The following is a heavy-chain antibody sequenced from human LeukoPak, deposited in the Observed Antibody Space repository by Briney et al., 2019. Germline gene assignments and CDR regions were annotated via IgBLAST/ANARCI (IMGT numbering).Heavy chain of an antibody. CDR3: VRLYDDYTNGHFDS. Sequence: PGGSLRLSCAASGFTFSSYNMNWVRQAPGTGLEWVSYISSSSSYIYYADSVKGRFTISRDNAKNSLYLQMNSLRAEDTAMYYCVRLYDDYTNGHFDSWGQGTLVTVSS. CDR2: ISSSSSYI. CDR1: GFTFSSYN. J-gene: IGHJ4*02. V-gene: IGHV3-21*01. D-gene: IGHD4-11*01.